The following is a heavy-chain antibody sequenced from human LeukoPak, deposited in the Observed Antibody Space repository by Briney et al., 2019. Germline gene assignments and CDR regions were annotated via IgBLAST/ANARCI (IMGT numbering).Heavy chain of an antibody. V-gene: IGHV3-7*01. Sequence: PGGSLRLSCAASGFTFSSYWMSWVRQAPGKGLEWVANIKQDGSEKYYVDSVKGRFTISRDNAENSLYLQMNSLRAEDTAVYYCARDSDMARFDYWGQGALVTVSS. CDR2: IKQDGSEK. CDR3: ARDSDMARFDY. CDR1: GFTFSSYW. J-gene: IGHJ4*02. D-gene: IGHD2-15*01.